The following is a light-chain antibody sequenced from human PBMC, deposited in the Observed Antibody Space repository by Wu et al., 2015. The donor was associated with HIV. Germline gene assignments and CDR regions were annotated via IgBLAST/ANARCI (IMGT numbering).Light chain of an antibody. Sequence: EIVLTQSPGTLSLSPGERATLSCTASQSVRSSSLAWYQQKPGQAPRLLIYDVSKRATDIPDRFSGSGSETDFTLTITRLEPEDFAVYYCQQYGSSLPGITFAKGRGWRLN. V-gene: IGKV3-20*01. CDR1: QSVRSSS. CDR2: DVS. CDR3: QQYGSSLPGIT. J-gene: IGKJ5*01.